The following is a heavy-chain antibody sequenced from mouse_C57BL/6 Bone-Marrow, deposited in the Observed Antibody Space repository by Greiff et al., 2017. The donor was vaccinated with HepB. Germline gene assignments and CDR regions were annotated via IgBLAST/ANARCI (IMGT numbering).Heavy chain of an antibody. J-gene: IGHJ4*01. CDR1: GYSITSGYD. Sequence: EVKLMESGPGMVKPSQSLSLTCTVTGYSITSGYDWHWIRHFPGNKLEWMGYISYSGSTNYNPSFKSRISITHDTSKNHFFLKLNSVTTEDTATYYCARDTMDYAMDYWGQGTSVTVSS. V-gene: IGHV3-1*01. CDR3: ARDTMDYAMDY. D-gene: IGHD1-1*02. CDR2: ISYSGST.